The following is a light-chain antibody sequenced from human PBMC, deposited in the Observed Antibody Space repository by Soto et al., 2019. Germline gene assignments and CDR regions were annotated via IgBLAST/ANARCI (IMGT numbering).Light chain of an antibody. Sequence: DIQMTQSPPSLSASVGDRVMISCRASQSIDTKLNWYQQKPGKAPQLVMYGASRLQRGVPNRFSGSGSGTDFTLTISSLQPEDFATYFCPQSYKFVSFGQGTKVDLK. CDR2: GAS. J-gene: IGKJ1*01. CDR3: PQSYKFVS. V-gene: IGKV1-39*01. CDR1: QSIDTK.